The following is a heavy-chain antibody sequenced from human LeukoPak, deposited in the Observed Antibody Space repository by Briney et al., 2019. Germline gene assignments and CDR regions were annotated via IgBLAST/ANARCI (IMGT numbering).Heavy chain of an antibody. CDR3: ARIYPPASSSWYYFDY. V-gene: IGHV3-53*01. CDR1: GFSVSSSY. J-gene: IGHJ4*02. CDR2: IYRDGKT. D-gene: IGHD6-13*01. Sequence: GGSLRLSCAASGFSVSSSYMNWVRQAPGKGLEWVSIIYRDGKTYYADYVKGRFTISRDSSKNTLYLHMNSLRADDTAVYYCARIYPPASSSWYYFDYWGQGTLVTVSS.